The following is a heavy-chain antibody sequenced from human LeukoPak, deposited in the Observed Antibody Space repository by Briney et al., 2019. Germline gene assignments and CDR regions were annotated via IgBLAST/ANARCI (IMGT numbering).Heavy chain of an antibody. CDR1: GFTFSSYG. D-gene: IGHD6-19*01. CDR3: AKGTRQWLPQGYYGMDV. CDR2: ISYDGSNK. J-gene: IGHJ6*02. V-gene: IGHV3-30*18. Sequence: GRSLRLSCAASGFTFSSYGMHWVRQAPGKGLEWVAVISYDGSNKYYADSVKGRFTISRDNSKNTLYLQMNSLRAEDTAVYYCAKGTRQWLPQGYYGMDVWGQGTTVTVSS.